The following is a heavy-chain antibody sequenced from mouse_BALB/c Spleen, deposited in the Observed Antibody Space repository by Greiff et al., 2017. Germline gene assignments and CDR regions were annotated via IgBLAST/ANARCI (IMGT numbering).Heavy chain of an antibody. CDR2: ISNGGGST. CDR1: GFTFSSYT. J-gene: IGHJ4*01. CDR3: ARHTAGHYYAMDY. Sequence: EVMLVESGGGLVQPGGSLKLSCAASGFTFSSYTMSWVRQTPEKRLEWVAYISNGGGSTYYPDTVKGRFTISRDNAKNTLYLQMSSLKSEDTAMYYCARHTAGHYYAMDYWGQGTSVTVSS. D-gene: IGHD1-2*01. V-gene: IGHV5-12-2*01.